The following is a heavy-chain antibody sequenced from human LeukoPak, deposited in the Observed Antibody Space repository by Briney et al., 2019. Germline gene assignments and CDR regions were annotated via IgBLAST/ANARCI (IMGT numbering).Heavy chain of an antibody. CDR1: GGSISSSSYY. CDR3: ARGGRVWIQLWFTHDAFDI. CDR2: IYYSGST. J-gene: IGHJ3*02. D-gene: IGHD5-18*01. Sequence: SETLSLTCTVSGGSISSSSYYWGWIRQPPGKGLEWIGSIYYSGSTYYNPSLKSRVTISVDTSKNQFSLKLSSVTAADTAVYYCARGGRVWIQLWFTHDAFDIWGQGTMVTVSS. V-gene: IGHV4-39*07.